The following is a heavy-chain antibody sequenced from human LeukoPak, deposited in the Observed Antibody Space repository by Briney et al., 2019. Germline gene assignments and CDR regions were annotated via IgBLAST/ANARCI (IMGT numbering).Heavy chain of an antibody. V-gene: IGHV4-59*11. D-gene: IGHD6-13*01. Sequence: PSETLSLTCTVSGGSISSHYWSWIRQPPGKGLEWIGYIYYSGSTNYNPSLKSRVTISVDTSKNQFSLKLSSVTAADTAMYYCARGRVLIAAAGRPYYFDYWGQGTLVTVSS. CDR3: ARGRVLIAAAGRPYYFDY. CDR2: IYYSGST. J-gene: IGHJ4*02. CDR1: GGSISSHY.